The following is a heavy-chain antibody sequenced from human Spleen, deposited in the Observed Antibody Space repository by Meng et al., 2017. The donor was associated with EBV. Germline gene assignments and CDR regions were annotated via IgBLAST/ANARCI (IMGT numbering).Heavy chain of an antibody. V-gene: IGHV1-2*04. J-gene: IGHJ4*02. CDR2: INPNSGGT. Sequence: QVQLVQSGAEVKKPGASVKVSRKASRNTFTGYYIHWVRQAPGQGLEWMGWINPNSGGTNYAQKFQGWVTMTRDTSISTGYMELSRLRSDDTAVYYCARDLSVYASGWYWGQGTLVTVSS. CDR1: RNTFTGYY. CDR3: ARDLSVYASGWY. D-gene: IGHD6-19*01.